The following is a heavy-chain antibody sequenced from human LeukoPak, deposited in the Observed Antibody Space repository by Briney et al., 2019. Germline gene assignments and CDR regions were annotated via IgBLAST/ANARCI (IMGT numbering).Heavy chain of an antibody. Sequence: GASVKVSCKASGDTFSSYAISWVRQAPGQGLEWMGGIIPIFGTANYAQKFQGRVTITADESTSTAYMELSSLRSEDTAVYYCARKAHDYGDYSAFDIWGQGTMVTVSS. CDR3: ARKAHDYGDYSAFDI. CDR2: IIPIFGTA. CDR1: GDTFSSYA. J-gene: IGHJ3*02. D-gene: IGHD4-17*01. V-gene: IGHV1-69*13.